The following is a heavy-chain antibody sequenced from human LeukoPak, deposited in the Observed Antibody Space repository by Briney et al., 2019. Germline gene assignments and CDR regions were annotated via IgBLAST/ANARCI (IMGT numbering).Heavy chain of an antibody. CDR3: AREVGSFDY. V-gene: IGHV3-23*01. CDR2: ISASGSTT. D-gene: IGHD3-10*01. J-gene: IGHJ4*02. CDR1: GFTFSSSA. Sequence: GGSLRLSCAASGFTFSSSAMNWVRQAPGKGLEWVSLISASGSTTYYADSVKGRFTISRDNSKNTLYLQMNSLRAEDTAVYYCAREVGSFDYWGQGILVTVSS.